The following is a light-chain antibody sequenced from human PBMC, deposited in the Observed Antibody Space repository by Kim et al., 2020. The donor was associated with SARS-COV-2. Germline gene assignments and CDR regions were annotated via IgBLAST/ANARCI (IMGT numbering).Light chain of an antibody. CDR1: QDINNF. V-gene: IGKV1-27*01. CDR2: DVS. J-gene: IGKJ1*01. Sequence: IQMTQSPSSLSASVGDRVTITCRASQDINNFLAWYQQKPGKPPNLLIYDVSALRPGVPSRFSGSGSGTDFTLTISSLQPEDVATYFCQKYNGAPWTFGQGTKVEIK. CDR3: QKYNGAPWT.